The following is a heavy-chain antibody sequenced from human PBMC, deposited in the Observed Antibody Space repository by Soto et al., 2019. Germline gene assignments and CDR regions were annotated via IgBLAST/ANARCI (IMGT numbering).Heavy chain of an antibody. V-gene: IGHV1-69*01. CDR3: ARSHGSSTSLEIYYYYYYGMDV. CDR2: IIPISDTT. Sequence: QVQLVQSGAEVKKPGSSVKVSCKASGGTFSSYAISWVRQAPGRGLEWMGGIIPISDTTNYAQKFQVRVTMTADESTSTAYMELSSLRSEDTAVYYCARSHGSSTSLEIYYYYYYGMDVWGQGTTVTVSS. J-gene: IGHJ6*02. CDR1: GGTFSSYA. D-gene: IGHD2-2*01.